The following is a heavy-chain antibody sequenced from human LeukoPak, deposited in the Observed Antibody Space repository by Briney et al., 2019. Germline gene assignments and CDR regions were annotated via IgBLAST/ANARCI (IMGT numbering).Heavy chain of an antibody. Sequence: QLGGSLSHSCAASGSTFSNQWMHWVRQAPGKGLVWVSRITSDGGTAYADSVKGRFTISRDNSKNTLYLQMNSLRAEDTAVYYCAKDLLSKGVFDYWGQGTLVTVSS. V-gene: IGHV3-74*01. CDR1: GSTFSNQW. CDR3: AKDLLSKGVFDY. D-gene: IGHD2-2*01. J-gene: IGHJ4*02. CDR2: ITSDGGT.